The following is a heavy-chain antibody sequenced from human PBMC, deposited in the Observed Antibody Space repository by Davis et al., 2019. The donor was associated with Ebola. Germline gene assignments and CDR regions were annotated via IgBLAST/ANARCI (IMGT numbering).Heavy chain of an antibody. Sequence: HSQTLSLTCAISGDSVSVNSGGWNWIRQSPSRGLEWLGRTYYNYKWYNDYEVSVKSRITINPDTSKNQFSLQLNFVTPEDAAVYYCARISWVSRGMDVWGKGTTVTVSS. CDR3: ARISWVSRGMDV. CDR2: TYYNYKWYN. V-gene: IGHV6-1*01. CDR1: GDSVSVNSGG. D-gene: IGHD6-13*01. J-gene: IGHJ6*04.